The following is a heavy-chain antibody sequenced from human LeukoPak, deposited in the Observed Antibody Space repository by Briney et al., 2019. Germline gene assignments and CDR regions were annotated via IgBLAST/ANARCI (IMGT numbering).Heavy chain of an antibody. Sequence: ASVKVSCKASGGTFSSYAISWVRQAPGQGLEWMGGIIPIFGTANYAQKFQGRVTITADESTSTAYMELSSLRSEDTAVYYCARSQGVGSYGWGAGASYYYYGMGVWGQGTTVTVSS. CDR1: GGTFSSYA. J-gene: IGHJ6*02. D-gene: IGHD5-18*01. V-gene: IGHV1-69*13. CDR3: ARSQGVGSYGWGAGASYYYYGMGV. CDR2: IIPIFGTA.